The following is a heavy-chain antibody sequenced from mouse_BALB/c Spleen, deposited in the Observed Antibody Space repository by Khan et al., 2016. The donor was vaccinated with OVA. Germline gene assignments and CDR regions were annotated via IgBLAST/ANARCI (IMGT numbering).Heavy chain of an antibody. CDR3: ARRTTEYAMDY. CDR1: GYTFTSNT. V-gene: IGHV1-4*01. Sequence: QVQLQQSGAELARPGASVKMSCRASGYTFTSNTMHWVKQRPGQGLEWIGYINPRSGYSNYNQNFKDKATLSAEKYSSTAYMQLSSLTSEDSAGYYCARRTTEYAMDYWGQGTSVTVSS. D-gene: IGHD1-1*01. J-gene: IGHJ4*01. CDR2: INPRSGYS.